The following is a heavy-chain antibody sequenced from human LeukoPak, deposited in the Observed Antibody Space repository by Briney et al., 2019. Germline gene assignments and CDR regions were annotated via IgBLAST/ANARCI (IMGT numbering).Heavy chain of an antibody. D-gene: IGHD1-26*01. CDR3: ARDWDYFDY. Sequence: GGSLRLSCAVSGFTFSRYSMSWVRQAPGKGLEWVSSISSYRSFIYYGDSVKGRFTISRDNAKNLLYLQMNSLRAEDTAVYYCARDWDYFDYWGQGTLVTVSS. V-gene: IGHV3-21*06. CDR2: ISSYRSFI. J-gene: IGHJ4*02. CDR1: GFTFSRYS.